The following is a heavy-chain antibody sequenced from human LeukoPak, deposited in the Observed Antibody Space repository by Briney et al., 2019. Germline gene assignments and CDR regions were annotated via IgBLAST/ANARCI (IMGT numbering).Heavy chain of an antibody. Sequence: GRSLRLSCAASGFTVSSNFMSWGRQAPGKGLEWVSVIYSGGSTYYADSVKGRFTISRHNSKNTLYLQMNSLRAEDTAVYYSARDGPPYGEYDDYWGQGTLVTVSS. CDR1: GFTVSSNF. CDR3: ARDGPPYGEYDDY. CDR2: IYSGGST. J-gene: IGHJ4*02. D-gene: IGHD4-17*01. V-gene: IGHV3-66*01.